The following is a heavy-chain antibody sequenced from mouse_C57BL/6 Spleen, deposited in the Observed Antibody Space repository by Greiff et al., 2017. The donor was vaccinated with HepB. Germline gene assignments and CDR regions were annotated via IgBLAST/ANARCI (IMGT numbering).Heavy chain of an antibody. CDR3: ARGLPPNFDY. Sequence: EVQLQQSGPELVKPGASVKISCKASGYTFTDYYMNWVKQSHGKSLEWIGDINPNNGGTSYNQKFKGKATLTVDKSSSTAYMELRSLTSEDSAVYYCARGLPPNFDYWGQGTTLTVSS. CDR2: INPNNGGT. CDR1: GYTFTDYY. D-gene: IGHD2-10*01. J-gene: IGHJ2*01. V-gene: IGHV1-26*01.